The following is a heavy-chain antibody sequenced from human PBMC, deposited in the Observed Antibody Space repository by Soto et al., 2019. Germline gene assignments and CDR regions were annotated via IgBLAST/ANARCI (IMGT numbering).Heavy chain of an antibody. CDR3: ARVPDY. CDR2: IYHGVST. Sequence: SETLSLTCTVSGDSISTDYWSWIRQPPGKGLEWIGYIYHGVSTYYNPSLKSRVTISVDRSKNQFSLKLSSVTAADTAVYYCARVPDYWGQGTLVTVSS. CDR1: GDSISTDY. J-gene: IGHJ4*02. V-gene: IGHV4-30-2*01.